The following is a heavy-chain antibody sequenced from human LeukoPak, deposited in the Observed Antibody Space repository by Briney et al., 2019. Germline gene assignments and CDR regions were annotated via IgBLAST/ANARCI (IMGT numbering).Heavy chain of an antibody. CDR2: IYYSGST. CDR3: AKDGTDYYGSGSDY. V-gene: IGHV4-61*01. CDR1: GGSVSSGSYY. D-gene: IGHD3-10*01. J-gene: IGHJ4*02. Sequence: SETLSLTCTVSGGSVSSGSYYWSWIRQPPGKGLEWIGYIYYSGSTNYNPSLKSRVTISVDTSKNQFSLKLSSVTAADTAVYYCAKDGTDYYGSGSDYWGQGTLVTVSS.